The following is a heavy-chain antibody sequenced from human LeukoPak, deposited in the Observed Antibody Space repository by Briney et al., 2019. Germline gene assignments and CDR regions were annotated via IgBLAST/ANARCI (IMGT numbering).Heavy chain of an antibody. V-gene: IGHV4-39*07. Sequence: KASETLSLTCTVSGGSISSSSYYWGWIRQPPGKGLEWIGSIYYSGSTYYNPSLKSRVTISVDTSKNQFSLKLSSVTAADTAVYYCARESPLVVVPAALDYFDYWGQGTLVTVSS. CDR3: ARESPLVVVPAALDYFDY. J-gene: IGHJ4*02. CDR1: GGSISSSSYY. D-gene: IGHD2-2*01. CDR2: IYYSGST.